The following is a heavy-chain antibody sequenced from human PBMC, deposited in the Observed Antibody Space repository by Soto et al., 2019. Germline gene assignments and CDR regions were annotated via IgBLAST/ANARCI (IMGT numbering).Heavy chain of an antibody. Sequence: EMQLVASGGGLVQPGGSLRLSCAASGFSINYYDMHWVRQGTGKSLEWVSRIGTAGETHYPGSVKGRFTISREGVKNSFHFQMNSLRVEDTAVYYCARKKNWNLHGGGMDVWGQGTTVTVSS. V-gene: IGHV3-13*01. CDR3: ARKKNWNLHGGGMDV. CDR2: IGTAGET. CDR1: GFSINYYD. D-gene: IGHD1-1*01. J-gene: IGHJ6*02.